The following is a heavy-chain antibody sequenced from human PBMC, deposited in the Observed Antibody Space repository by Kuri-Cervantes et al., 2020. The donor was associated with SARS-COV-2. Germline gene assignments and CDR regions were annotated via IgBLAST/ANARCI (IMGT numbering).Heavy chain of an antibody. CDR3: ARGIRSSYYYDSSGYYSFDY. CDR2: IYYGGNT. CDR1: GGSISSSSYY. D-gene: IGHD3-22*01. Sequence: SETLSLTCTVSGGSISSSSYYWNWIRQPPGKGLEWIGSIYYGGNTFYNPSLKSRVTISVATSKNQFSLKLSSVTAADTAVYYCARGIRSSYYYDSSGYYSFDYWGQGTLVTVSS. J-gene: IGHJ4*02. V-gene: IGHV4-39*01.